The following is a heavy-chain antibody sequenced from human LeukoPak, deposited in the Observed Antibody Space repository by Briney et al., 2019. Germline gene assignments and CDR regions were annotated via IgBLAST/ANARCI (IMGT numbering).Heavy chain of an antibody. CDR3: ARAPSGGDSTYDWFDP. CDR1: GGTFSSYA. Sequence: SVKVSCKASGGTFSSYAISWVRQAPGQGLEWMGGIIPIFGTANYAQKFQGRVTITTDESTSTAYMELSSLRSEDTAVYYCARAPSGGDSTYDWFDPWAQGTLVTVSS. V-gene: IGHV1-69*05. CDR2: IIPIFGTA. J-gene: IGHJ5*02. D-gene: IGHD2-21*02.